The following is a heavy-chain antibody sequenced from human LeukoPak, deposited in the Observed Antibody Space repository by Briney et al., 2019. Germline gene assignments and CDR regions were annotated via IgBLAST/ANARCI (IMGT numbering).Heavy chain of an antibody. CDR1: GFCLSSFA. J-gene: IGHJ6*03. Sequence: GGSLRLSCAASGFCLSSFAMNWVRQAPGKGLEWVSTTSASGGSTYYADSVKGRFSISRDNSKNTLYLQVNSLRAEDTAVYFCAKAYSNYFSYSYYYMDVWGKGTTVTVSS. V-gene: IGHV3-23*01. D-gene: IGHD4-11*01. CDR2: TSASGGST. CDR3: AKAYSNYFSYSYYYMDV.